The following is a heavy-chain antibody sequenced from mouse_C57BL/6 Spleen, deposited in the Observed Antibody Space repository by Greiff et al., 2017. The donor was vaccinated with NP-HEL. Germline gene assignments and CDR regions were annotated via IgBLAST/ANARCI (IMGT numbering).Heavy chain of an antibody. J-gene: IGHJ2*01. CDR2: IYPRSGNT. Sequence: VQLVESGAELARPGASVKLSCKASGYTFTSYGISWVKQRTGQGLEWIGEIYPRSGNTYYNEKFKGKATLTADKSSSTAYMELRSLTSEDSAVYFCARYRSSPGFGYWGQGTTLTVSS. D-gene: IGHD1-1*01. CDR3: ARYRSSPGFGY. V-gene: IGHV1-81*01. CDR1: GYTFTSYG.